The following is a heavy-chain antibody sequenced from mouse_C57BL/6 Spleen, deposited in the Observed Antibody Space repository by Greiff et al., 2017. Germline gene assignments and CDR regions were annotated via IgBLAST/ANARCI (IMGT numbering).Heavy chain of an antibody. CDR2: IDPSDSET. V-gene: IGHV1-52*01. D-gene: IGHD1-1*01. CDR3: ARYYYDSSYWYFDV. CDR1: GYTFTSYW. Sequence: QVQLQQPGAELVRPGSSVKLSCKASGYTFTSYWMHWVKQRPIQGLEWIGNIDPSDSETHYNQKFKDKATLTVDKSSSTAYMQLSSLTSEYSAVYYCARYYYDSSYWYFDVWGTGTTVTVSS. J-gene: IGHJ1*03.